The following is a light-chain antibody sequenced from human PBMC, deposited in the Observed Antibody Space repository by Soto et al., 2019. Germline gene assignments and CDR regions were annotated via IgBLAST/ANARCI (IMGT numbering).Light chain of an antibody. CDR3: SSYTSSSTHV. V-gene: IGLV2-14*03. CDR2: DVT. Sequence: VLTQPASLSSSPGQSITISLTGTHTDIGAYKFVSWYQQHPGKAPKLMICDVTSRPSGVSNRFSGSKSGNTASLIISGLQAEDEADYYCSSYTSSSTHVFGTGTKVTVL. J-gene: IGLJ1*01. CDR1: HTDIGAYKF.